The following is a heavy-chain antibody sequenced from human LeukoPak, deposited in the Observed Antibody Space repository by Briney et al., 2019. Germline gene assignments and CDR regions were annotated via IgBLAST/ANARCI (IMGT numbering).Heavy chain of an antibody. CDR1: GFTFSSYG. CDR2: ISGSGGST. Sequence: GGSLRLSCAASGFTFSSYGMSWVRQAPGKGLEWVSAISGSGGSTYYADSVKGRFTISRDNSKNTLYLQMNSLRAEDTAVYYCARASGSYFLVSLDYWGQGTLVTVSS. J-gene: IGHJ4*02. CDR3: ARASGSYFLVSLDY. V-gene: IGHV3-23*01. D-gene: IGHD1-26*01.